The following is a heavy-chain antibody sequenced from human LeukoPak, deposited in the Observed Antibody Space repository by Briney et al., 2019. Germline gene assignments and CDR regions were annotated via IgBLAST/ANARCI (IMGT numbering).Heavy chain of an antibody. CDR2: IYTSGST. Sequence: SGTLSLTCTVSGGSISSYSWSWIRQPPGKGLEWIGYIYTSGSTNYNPSLKSQVTISVDTSKNQFSLKLSSVTAADTAVYYCSRLYSNYESPWNWFDPWGQGTLVTVSS. J-gene: IGHJ5*02. V-gene: IGHV4-4*09. CDR3: SRLYSNYESPWNWFDP. D-gene: IGHD4-11*01. CDR1: GGSISSYS.